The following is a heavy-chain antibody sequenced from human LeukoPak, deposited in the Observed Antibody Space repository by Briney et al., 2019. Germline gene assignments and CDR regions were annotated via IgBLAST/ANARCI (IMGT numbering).Heavy chain of an antibody. CDR3: AKTSRFMVRGVTNWFAP. CDR1: GFTFSSYA. D-gene: IGHD3-10*01. J-gene: IGHJ5*02. Sequence: GGSLRLSCAASGFTFSSYAMSWVRQAPGKGLEWVSAISGSGGSTYYADSVKGRFTISRDNSKNTLYLQMNSLRAEDTAVYYCAKTSRFMVRGVTNWFAPWGQGTLVTVSS. CDR2: ISGSGGST. V-gene: IGHV3-23*01.